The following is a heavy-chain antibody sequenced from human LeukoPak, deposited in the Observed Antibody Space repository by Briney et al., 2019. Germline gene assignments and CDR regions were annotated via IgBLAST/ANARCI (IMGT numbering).Heavy chain of an antibody. CDR1: GFTFSSYS. D-gene: IGHD3-22*01. CDR2: ISSSSSYI. J-gene: IGHJ3*02. Sequence: GESLRLSCAASGFTFSSYSMNWVRQAAGKGLEWVSSISSSSSYIYYADSVKGRFTISRDNAKNSLYLQMNSLRAEDTAVYYCARDLRDSSGFDHDAFDIWGQGTMVTVSS. CDR3: ARDLRDSSGFDHDAFDI. V-gene: IGHV3-21*01.